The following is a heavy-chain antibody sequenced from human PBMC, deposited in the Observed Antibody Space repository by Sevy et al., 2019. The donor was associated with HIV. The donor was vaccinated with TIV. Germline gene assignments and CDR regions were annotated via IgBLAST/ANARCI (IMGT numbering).Heavy chain of an antibody. CDR1: GFTFSSYS. CDR2: ISSSSDSSRTL. D-gene: IGHD3-22*01. Sequence: GGSLRLSCVASGFTFSSYSMNWVRQAPGKGLEWVSYISSSSDSSRTLYYADSVKGRFSISRDNAKNALYLQMYSLRVEDTAVYFCASNTYHYDSNTYYPVYWGQGTRVTVSS. CDR3: ASNTYHYDSNTYYPVY. V-gene: IGHV3-48*04. J-gene: IGHJ4*02.